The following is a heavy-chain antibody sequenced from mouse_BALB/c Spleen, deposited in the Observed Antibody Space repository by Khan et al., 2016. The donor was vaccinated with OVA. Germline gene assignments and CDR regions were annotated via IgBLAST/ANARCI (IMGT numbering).Heavy chain of an antibody. CDR2: IGAGGRT. V-gene: IGHV2-9*02. D-gene: IGHD1-3*01. CDR1: GFSLTSYG. CDR3: ARLEDI. J-gene: IGHJ2*01. Sequence: VKLMESGPGLVAPSQSLSITCTVSGFSLTSYGVHWVRQPPEKGLEGLGVIGAGGRTNYIAALMSRLSISKDNSKSQVFLKMNSLQTDDTAMYYCARLEDIWGQGTTLTVSS.